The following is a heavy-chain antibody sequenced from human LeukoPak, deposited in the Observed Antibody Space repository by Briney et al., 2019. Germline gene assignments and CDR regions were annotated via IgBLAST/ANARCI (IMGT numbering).Heavy chain of an antibody. J-gene: IGHJ4*02. D-gene: IGHD1-26*01. V-gene: IGHV3-48*01. CDR3: ASGTIVGARGADN. CDR2: ISGSSGII. CDR1: GFTFNTYT. Sequence: GGSLRLSCAASGFTFNTYTMNWVRQAPGKGLEWVSYISGSSGIIDYADSVRGRFTISRDNAKNSLYLQMNSLRAEDTAVYYCASGTIVGARGADNWGQGTLVTVSS.